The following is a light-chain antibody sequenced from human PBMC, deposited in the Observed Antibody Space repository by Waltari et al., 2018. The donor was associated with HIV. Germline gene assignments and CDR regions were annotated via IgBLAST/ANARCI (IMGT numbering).Light chain of an antibody. CDR3: CSFAGSYTWL. CDR1: SSDIGGPNY. J-gene: IGLJ2*01. V-gene: IGLV2-11*01. CDR2: DLT. Sequence: QSALTQPRSVSGSPGQSVTISCTGTSSDIGGPNYVPWYQQLPGKVPKLMIYDLTKRPSGVPDRFSGSKSGNTASLTISGLQAEDEADYYCCSFAGSYTWLFGGGTKLTVL.